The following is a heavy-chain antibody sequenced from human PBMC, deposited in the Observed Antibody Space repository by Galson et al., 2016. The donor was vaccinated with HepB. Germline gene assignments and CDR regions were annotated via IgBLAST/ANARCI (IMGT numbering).Heavy chain of an antibody. CDR2: ISGSGDST. CDR1: GFTFSSYA. Sequence: SLRLSCAASGFTFSSYAMTWVRQAPGKGLEWVSSISGSGDSTIYADSVRGRFTISRDNSKNTLYLQMNSLRGEDKAVYSCARGKGLRSGQWLALPPNYYYNGMDVWGQGTTVTVSS. CDR3: ARGKGLRSGQWLALPPNYYYNGMDV. V-gene: IGHV3-23*01. J-gene: IGHJ6*02. D-gene: IGHD6-19*01.